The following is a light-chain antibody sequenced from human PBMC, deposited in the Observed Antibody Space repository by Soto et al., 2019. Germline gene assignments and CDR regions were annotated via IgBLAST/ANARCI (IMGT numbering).Light chain of an antibody. CDR3: QQYNNWPPWT. CDR1: QSISFY. CDR2: DAS. V-gene: IGKV3-11*01. J-gene: IGKJ1*01. Sequence: EIVLTQSPATLSLSPGERATLSCRASQSISFYLTWYQHKPGQAPRLLIYDASNRATGIPARFSGSGYGTDFTLTISSLEPEDFAVYYCQQYNNWPPWTFGQGTKVDIK.